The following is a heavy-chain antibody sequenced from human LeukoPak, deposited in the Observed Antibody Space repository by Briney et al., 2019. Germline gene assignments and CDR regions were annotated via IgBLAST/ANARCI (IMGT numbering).Heavy chain of an antibody. D-gene: IGHD4-17*01. J-gene: IGHJ3*02. CDR3: ARSDYVAFDI. V-gene: IGHV3-30-3*01. CDR2: ISYDGSNK. Sequence: PGGSLRLSCAASGFTFSSYAMHWVRQAPGKGLEWVAVISYDGSNKYYADSVKGRFTISRDNSKNTLYLQMNSLRAEGTAVYYCARSDYVAFDIWGQGTMVTVSS. CDR1: GFTFSSYA.